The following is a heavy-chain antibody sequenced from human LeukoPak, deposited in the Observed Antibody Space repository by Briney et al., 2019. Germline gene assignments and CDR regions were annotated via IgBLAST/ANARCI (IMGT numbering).Heavy chain of an antibody. CDR3: ARDVAGTPDY. Sequence: PSETPSPTRTVSGGSVSSSSYYSGWVRQPSRKGLEWIGSIYYSGSTYYNPSLKSRVTISVDTSKNQFSLKLSSVTAADTAVYYCARDVAGTPDYWGQGTLVTVSS. J-gene: IGHJ4*02. CDR2: IYYSGST. CDR1: GGSVSSSSYY. D-gene: IGHD6-19*01. V-gene: IGHV4-39*07.